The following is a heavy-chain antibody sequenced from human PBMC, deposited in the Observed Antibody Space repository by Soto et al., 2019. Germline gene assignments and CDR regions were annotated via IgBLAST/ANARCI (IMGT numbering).Heavy chain of an antibody. CDR1: GYTFSMSG. J-gene: IGHJ6*02. V-gene: IGHV1-18*01. CDR3: AREGPRPYYYYGMDV. Sequence: QVQLVQSGAEVKKPGASVKVSCKSSGYTFSMSGISWVRQAPGQGLEWMGWISGYKGNTNYEQKFKDRVTMTTTTSTNTSYMELRSLRSDDTAVYYCAREGPRPYYYYGMDVWGQGTTVTVSS. CDR2: ISGYKGNT.